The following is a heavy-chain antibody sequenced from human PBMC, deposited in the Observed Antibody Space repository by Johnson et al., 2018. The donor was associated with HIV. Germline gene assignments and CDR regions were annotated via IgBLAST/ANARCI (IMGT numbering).Heavy chain of an antibody. J-gene: IGHJ3*02. V-gene: IGHV3-15*01. CDR1: GFTFSNAW. D-gene: IGHD6-13*01. CDR2: IKSKTDGGTT. CDR3: AREKLRYSRPSIHDAFDI. Sequence: VQLVESGGGLVKPGGSLRLSCAASGFTFSNAWMSWVRQAPGKGLEWVGRIKSKTDGGTTDYAAPVKGRFTISRDDSKNTLYLQMNSLRAEDTAVYYCAREKLRYSRPSIHDAFDIWGQGTMVTVSS.